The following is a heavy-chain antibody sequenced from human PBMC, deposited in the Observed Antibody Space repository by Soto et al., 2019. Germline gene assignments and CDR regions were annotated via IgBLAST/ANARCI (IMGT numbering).Heavy chain of an antibody. CDR3: AKPRGAMIYAISVYGMDV. CDR2: ISGSADST. V-gene: IGHV3-23*01. J-gene: IGHJ6*02. D-gene: IGHD2-8*01. Sequence: EVQLLESGGGFIHPGGSLRLSCAASGFSFSSFAMNWVRQAPGKGLEWVSIISGSADSTFYADSVKGRFTISRDNSKSRLYLQITSWRAEDPAVYYCAKPRGAMIYAISVYGMDVWGQGTTVTVSS. CDR1: GFSFSSFA.